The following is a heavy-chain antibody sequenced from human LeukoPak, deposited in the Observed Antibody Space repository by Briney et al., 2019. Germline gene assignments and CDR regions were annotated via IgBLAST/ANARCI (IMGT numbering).Heavy chain of an antibody. J-gene: IGHJ4*02. V-gene: IGHV4-59*01. D-gene: IGHD1-1*01. CDR3: ATESITTTAIDY. CDR2: IYYSGST. Sequence: PSETLSLTCTVSGGSISSYYWSWIRQPPGKGLEWIGYIYYSGSTNYNPSLKSRVTISVDTSKNQFSLKLSSVTAADTAVYYCATESITTTAIDYWGQGTLVTVSS. CDR1: GGSISSYY.